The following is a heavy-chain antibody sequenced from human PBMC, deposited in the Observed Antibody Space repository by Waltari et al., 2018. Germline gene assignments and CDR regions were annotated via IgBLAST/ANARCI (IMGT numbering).Heavy chain of an antibody. Sequence: QLQLQESGPGLVKPSETLSLTCTVSGGSISSSSYYWGWIRQPPGKGLEWIGSIYYSGRTYYEPSLKSRVTISVDTSKNQCSLKLSAVTAADTAVYYCARIQWSAVAGWFDPWGQGTLVTVSS. CDR1: GGSISSSSYY. V-gene: IGHV4-39*01. J-gene: IGHJ5*02. CDR2: IYYSGRT. D-gene: IGHD3-3*01. CDR3: ARIQWSAVAGWFDP.